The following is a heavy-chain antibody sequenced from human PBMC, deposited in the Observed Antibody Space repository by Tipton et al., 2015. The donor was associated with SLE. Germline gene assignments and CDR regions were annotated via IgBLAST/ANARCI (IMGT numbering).Heavy chain of an antibody. J-gene: IGHJ4*02. D-gene: IGHD6-13*01. CDR1: GGSFSGYY. V-gene: IGHV4-34*01. Sequence: TLSLTCAVYGGSFSGYYWSWIRQPPGKGLEWIGEINHSGSTNYNPSLKSRVTISVDTSKNQFSLKLSSVTAADTAVYYCARQEVGSSWSPDYFDYWGQGALVTVSS. CDR2: INHSGST. CDR3: ARQEVGSSWSPDYFDY.